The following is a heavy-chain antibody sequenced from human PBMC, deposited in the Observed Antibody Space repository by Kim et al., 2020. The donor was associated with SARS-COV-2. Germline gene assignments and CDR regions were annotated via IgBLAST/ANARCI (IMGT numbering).Heavy chain of an antibody. J-gene: IGHJ6*02. CDR1: GFTFSSYS. CDR3: ARDVELDYSYYYYYGMDV. V-gene: IGHV3-48*02. CDR2: ISSSSSTI. D-gene: IGHD4-4*01. Sequence: GGSLRLSCAASGFTFSSYSMNWVRQAPGKALEWVSYISSSSSTIYYADSVKGRFTISRDNSKNSLYLQMNSLRDEDTAVYYCARDVELDYSYYYYYGMDVWGQGTTVTVSS.